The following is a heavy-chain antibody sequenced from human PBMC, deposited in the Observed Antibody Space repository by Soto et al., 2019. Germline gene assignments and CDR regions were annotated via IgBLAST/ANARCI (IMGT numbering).Heavy chain of an antibody. Sequence: QVQLVESGGGVVQPGRSLRLSCAASGFTFSSYAMHWVRQAPGKGLEWVAVISYDGSNKYYADSVKGRFTISRDNSKNTLYLQMNILRAEDTAVYYCATALGDIVLVPAASQWGVINYSGLDVWGQGTTVTVSS. D-gene: IGHD2-2*01. CDR1: GFTFSSYA. V-gene: IGHV3-30-3*01. CDR3: ATALGDIVLVPAASQWGVINYSGLDV. CDR2: ISYDGSNK. J-gene: IGHJ6*02.